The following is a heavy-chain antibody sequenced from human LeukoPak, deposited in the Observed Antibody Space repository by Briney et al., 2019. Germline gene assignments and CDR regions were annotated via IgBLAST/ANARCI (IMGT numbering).Heavy chain of an antibody. CDR1: GYTFTSYY. CDR3: ATPWCGGDCPPYYFYYYVDV. Sequence: ASVKVSCKASGYTFTSYYMHWVRQAPGHGLEWMGIINPSGGSTSYAQKFQGGVTMTRDMSTSTVYMELSSLRSEDTAVYYCATPWCGGDCPPYYFYYYVDVWGTGTTVTVSS. D-gene: IGHD2-21*02. J-gene: IGHJ6*03. V-gene: IGHV1-46*01. CDR2: INPSGGST.